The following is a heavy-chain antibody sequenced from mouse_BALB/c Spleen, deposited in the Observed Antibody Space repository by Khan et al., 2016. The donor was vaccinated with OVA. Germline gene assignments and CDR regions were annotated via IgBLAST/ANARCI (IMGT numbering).Heavy chain of an antibody. Sequence: QIQLVQSGPELKKPGETVKISCKASGYTFTNYGINWVKQAPGKGLKWMGWINTYTGEPTYADDFKGRFAFSLESSASTAYLQINNLTHEDTATYFWSRGSSRAMDYWGQGTSVTVSA. D-gene: IGHD1-1*01. CDR2: INTYTGEP. CDR3: SRGSSRAMDY. CDR1: GYTFTNYG. V-gene: IGHV9-3-1*01. J-gene: IGHJ4*01.